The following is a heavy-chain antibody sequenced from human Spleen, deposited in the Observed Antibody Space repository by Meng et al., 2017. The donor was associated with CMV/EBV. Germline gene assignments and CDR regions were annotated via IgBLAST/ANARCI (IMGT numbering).Heavy chain of an antibody. Sequence: SCKASGYTFTNYDINWVRQAAGQGLEWMGWVFPYSGNRGYAQKFQGRVTMTRDTSTSTAYMELSSLRSEDTAVYYCARRSKGGWPDYWGQGTLVTVSS. J-gene: IGHJ4*02. D-gene: IGHD6-19*01. CDR1: GYTFTNYD. CDR3: ARRSKGGWPDY. CDR2: VFPYSGNR. V-gene: IGHV1-8*01.